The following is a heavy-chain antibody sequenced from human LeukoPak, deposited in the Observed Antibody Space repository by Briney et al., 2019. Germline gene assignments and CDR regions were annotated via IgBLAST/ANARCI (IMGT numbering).Heavy chain of an antibody. D-gene: IGHD5-18*01. Sequence: SPTLSLTCAVSGGSNSSGGYSWSWIRQPPGKGLEWIGYIYHSGSTYCNPSLKSRVTMSVDTSKNQFSLKLSSVTAADTAVYYCAREDTAMVRALDYWGQGTLVTVSS. J-gene: IGHJ4*02. CDR2: IYHSGST. CDR1: GGSNSSGGYS. V-gene: IGHV4-30-2*01. CDR3: AREDTAMVRALDY.